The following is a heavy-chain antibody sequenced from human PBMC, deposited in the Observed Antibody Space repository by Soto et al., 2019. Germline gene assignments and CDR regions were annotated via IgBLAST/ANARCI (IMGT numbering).Heavy chain of an antibody. CDR3: ASCGDVLLEEYFQH. CDR1: GGSISSGGYY. J-gene: IGHJ1*01. V-gene: IGHV4-31*03. Sequence: PSETLSLTCTVSGGSISSGGYYWSWIRQHPGKGLEWIGYIYYSGSTYYNPSLKSRVTISVDTSKNQFSLKLSSVTAADTAVYYCASCGDVLLEEYFQHWGQGTLVTVSS. CDR2: IYYSGST. D-gene: IGHD3-10*01.